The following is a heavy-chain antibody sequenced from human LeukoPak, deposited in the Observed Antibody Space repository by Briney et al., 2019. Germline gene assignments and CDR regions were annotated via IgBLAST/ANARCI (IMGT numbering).Heavy chain of an antibody. D-gene: IGHD3-10*02. V-gene: IGHV3-21*01. Sequence: GRSLRLSCAASGFTFSSYSMNWVRQAPGKGLEWVSSISSSSSYIYYADSVKGRFTIPRDNAKNSLYLQMNSLRAEDTAVYYCAELGITMIGGVWGKGTTVTISS. CDR1: GFTFSSYS. CDR3: AELGITMIGGV. CDR2: ISSSSSYI. J-gene: IGHJ6*04.